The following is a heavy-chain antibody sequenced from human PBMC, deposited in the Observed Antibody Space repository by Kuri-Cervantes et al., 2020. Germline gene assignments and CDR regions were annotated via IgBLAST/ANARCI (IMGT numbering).Heavy chain of an antibody. D-gene: IGHD3-10*01. Sequence: SETLSLTCSVSGGSISNYYWSWIRQPAGKGLEWIGRMYDSGSTNYNPSLEGRVTMSVDTSKNQFSLKLESVTAADTALYYCARGGTMVGPSKLWGQGTLVTVSS. CDR1: GGSISNYY. CDR3: ARGGTMVGPSKL. J-gene: IGHJ4*02. CDR2: MYDSGST. V-gene: IGHV4-4*07.